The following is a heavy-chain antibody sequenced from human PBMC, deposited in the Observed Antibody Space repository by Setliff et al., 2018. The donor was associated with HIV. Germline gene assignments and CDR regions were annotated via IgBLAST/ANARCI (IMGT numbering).Heavy chain of an antibody. CDR1: GGSISSSSYY. J-gene: IGHJ4*02. D-gene: IGHD6-13*01. V-gene: IGHV4-61*05. CDR2: IYYSGST. CDR3: ARDLYATAGPDNDY. Sequence: SETLSLTCTVSGGSISSSSYYWGWIRQPPGKGLEWIGYIYYSGSTYYNPSLKSRVTMSVDTSKNQFSLKLSSVTAADTAVYYCARDLYATAGPDNDYWGQGTLVTVSS.